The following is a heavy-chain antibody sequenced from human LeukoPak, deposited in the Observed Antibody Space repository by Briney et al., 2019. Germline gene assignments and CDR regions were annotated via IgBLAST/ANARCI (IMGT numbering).Heavy chain of an antibody. CDR3: AKXXXXXSYPYYFDY. J-gene: IGHJ4*02. D-gene: IGHD3-16*02. CDR1: GFTFSSYA. V-gene: IGHV3-23*01. Sequence: GGSLRLSCAASGFTFSSYAMSWVRQAPGEGLEWVSAISGSGGNTYYTDSVKGRFTISRDNSKNTLYLQMNSLRPEDTAVYYCAKXXXXXSYPYYFDYWGQGTLVT. CDR2: ISGSGGNT.